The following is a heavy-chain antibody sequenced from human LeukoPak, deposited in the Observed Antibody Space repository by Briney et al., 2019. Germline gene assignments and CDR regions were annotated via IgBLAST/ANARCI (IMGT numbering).Heavy chain of an antibody. CDR1: GFTFSRHG. J-gene: IGHJ4*02. Sequence: GGSLRLSCAPSGFTFSRHGMHWVRQAPGKGLEWVAIISNDGSRKYYAHSVEGRFTISRDNSKNTLYLQMDSLRAEDTAVYYCARGRYYLDSWGQGTLVTVSS. V-gene: IGHV3-30*03. D-gene: IGHD4-17*01. CDR2: ISNDGSRK. CDR3: ARGRYYLDS.